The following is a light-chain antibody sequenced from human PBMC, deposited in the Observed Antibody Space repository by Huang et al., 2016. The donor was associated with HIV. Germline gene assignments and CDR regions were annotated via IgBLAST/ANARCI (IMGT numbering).Light chain of an antibody. CDR2: KAS. CDR3: QQYNSYSRT. Sequence: DIQMTQSPSTLSASVGDRVTITCRASQRISSWLAWYQQKPGKAPNLLIDKASSLKRGVPSRFSGSGSGTEFTLTISSLQPDDFATYYCQQYNSYSRTFGQGTKVEI. CDR1: QRISSW. V-gene: IGKV1-5*03. J-gene: IGKJ1*01.